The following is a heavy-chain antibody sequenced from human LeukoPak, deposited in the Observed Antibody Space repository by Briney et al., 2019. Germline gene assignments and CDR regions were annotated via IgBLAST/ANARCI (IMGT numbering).Heavy chain of an antibody. J-gene: IGHJ4*02. CDR1: GGSISSGDYY. D-gene: IGHD3-3*01. V-gene: IGHV4-30-4*08. CDR3: ARALTYYDFWSGYYKAGAFDY. CDR2: IYYSGST. Sequence: SETLSLTCTVSGGSISSGDYYWSWIRQPPGKGLEWIGYIYYSGSTYYNPSLKSRVTISVDTSKNQFSLKLSSVTAADTAVYYCARALTYYDFWSGYYKAGAFDYWGQGTLVTVPS.